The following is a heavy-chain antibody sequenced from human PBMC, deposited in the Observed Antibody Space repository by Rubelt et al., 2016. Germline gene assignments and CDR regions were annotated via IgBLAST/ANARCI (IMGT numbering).Heavy chain of an antibody. J-gene: IGHJ6*02. Sequence: QVQLVESGGGVVQPGRSLRLSCAASGFTFSSYGMHWVRQAPGKGLEWVAVIWYDGSNKYYADSVKGRFTISRDNSKNTLYLQMNSLRAEDTAVYYCARDGGYSGNYGMDVWGQGTTVTVSS. V-gene: IGHV3-33*01. CDR1: GFTFSSYG. CDR2: IWYDGSNK. CDR3: ARDGGYSGNYGMDV. D-gene: IGHD5-18*01.